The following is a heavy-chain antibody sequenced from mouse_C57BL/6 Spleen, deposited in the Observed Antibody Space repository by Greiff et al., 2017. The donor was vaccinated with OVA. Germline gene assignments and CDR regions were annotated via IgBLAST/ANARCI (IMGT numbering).Heavy chain of an antibody. CDR1: GYAFSSYW. D-gene: IGHD2-1*01. CDR2: IYPGDGDT. Sequence: QVQLQQSGAELVKPGASVKISCKASGYAFSSYWMNWVKQRPGKGLEWIGQIYPGDGDTNSNGKFKGKATLTADKSSSTASMQLSSLTSEGSAVYFCARSGGNLGFAYWGQGSLVNGCA. V-gene: IGHV1-80*01. J-gene: IGHJ3*01. CDR3: ARSGGNLGFAY.